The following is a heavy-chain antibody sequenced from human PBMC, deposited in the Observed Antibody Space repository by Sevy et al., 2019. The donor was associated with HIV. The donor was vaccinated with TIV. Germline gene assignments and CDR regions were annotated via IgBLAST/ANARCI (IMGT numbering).Heavy chain of an antibody. J-gene: IGHJ4*02. Sequence: SETLSLTCVVYTGSFSGYYWSWIRQPPGKGLEWIGEINHSGSTNYNPSLKSRVTISADTSKNQFSLKLSSVTAADTAVYYCATRRGHLSFDYWGQGTLATVSS. CDR3: ATRRGHLSFDY. V-gene: IGHV4-34*01. CDR1: TGSFSGYY. CDR2: INHSGST.